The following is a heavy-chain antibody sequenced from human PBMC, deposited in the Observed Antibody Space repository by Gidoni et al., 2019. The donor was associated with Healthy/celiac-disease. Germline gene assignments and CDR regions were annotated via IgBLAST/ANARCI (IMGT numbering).Heavy chain of an antibody. Sequence: QVQLKESGPGLVKPSQTLSLTCTGSGGSISSGGYYWSWSRQHPGKGLEWIGYIYYSGSTYYNPSLKSLVTMSVGTSKNQFSLKLSSVPAADTAVYYCARSPVVRITIFVVVIPYAFDIWGQGTMVTVSS. J-gene: IGHJ3*02. V-gene: IGHV4-31*01. D-gene: IGHD3-3*01. CDR3: ARSPVVRITIFVVVIPYAFDI. CDR1: GGSISSGGYY. CDR2: IYYSGST.